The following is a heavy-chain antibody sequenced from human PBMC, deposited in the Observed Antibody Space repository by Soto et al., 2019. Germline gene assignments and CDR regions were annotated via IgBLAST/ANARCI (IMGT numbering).Heavy chain of an antibody. CDR1: GFTFSSYE. D-gene: IGHD3-9*01. Sequence: GESLKISCAASGFTFSSYEMNWVRQAPGKGLEWVSYISSSGSTIYYADSVKGRFTISRDNAKNSLYLQMNSLRAEDTAVYYCATAFDILTGYPRQYWGQGTLVTVSS. J-gene: IGHJ4*02. V-gene: IGHV3-48*03. CDR3: ATAFDILTGYPRQY. CDR2: ISSSGSTI.